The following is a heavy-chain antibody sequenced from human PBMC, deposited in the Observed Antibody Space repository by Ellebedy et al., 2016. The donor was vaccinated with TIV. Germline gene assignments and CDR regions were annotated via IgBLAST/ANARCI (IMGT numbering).Heavy chain of an antibody. CDR3: ARIAAAGNNWFDP. D-gene: IGHD6-13*01. CDR1: GYTFTSYG. J-gene: IGHJ5*02. Sequence: ASVKVSCXASGYTFTSYGISWVRQAPGQGLEWMGWISAYNGNTNYAQKLQGRVTMTTDTSTSTAYMELRSLRSDDPAVYYCARIAAAGNNWFDPWGQGTLVTVSS. CDR2: ISAYNGNT. V-gene: IGHV1-18*01.